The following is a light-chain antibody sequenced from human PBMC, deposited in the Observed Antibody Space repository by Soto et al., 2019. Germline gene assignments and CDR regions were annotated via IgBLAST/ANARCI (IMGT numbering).Light chain of an antibody. CDR3: QLYKNVILT. Sequence: DIKMTQSPSSLSASVGDSVTLTCQASEDVSDYVNWYQQKAGRAPKLLIYDASKLETGVPSRFSGSGSGTDFSFTIRDLQPEDFATYYCQLYKNVILTFGGGTRVDI. V-gene: IGKV1-33*01. J-gene: IGKJ4*01. CDR1: EDVSDY. CDR2: DAS.